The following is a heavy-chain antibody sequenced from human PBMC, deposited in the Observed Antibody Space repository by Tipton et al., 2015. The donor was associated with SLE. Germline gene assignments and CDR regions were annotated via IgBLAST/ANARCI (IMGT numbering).Heavy chain of an antibody. CDR3: ARGRGVPQKYFDS. CDR2: ITRYGNT. Sequence: GLVKPSETLSLSCAVYGGSFSGYYWTWIRQSPGKGLEWIGDITRYGNTNCDPSLKSRVTISLDTSQNLFSLMLKSVTAADTAVYFCARGRGVPQKYFDSWGQGTLVTVSS. V-gene: IGHV4-34*09. J-gene: IGHJ4*02. CDR1: GGSFSGYY.